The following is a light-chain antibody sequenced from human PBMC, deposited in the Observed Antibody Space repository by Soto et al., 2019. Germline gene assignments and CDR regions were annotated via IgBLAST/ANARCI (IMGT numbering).Light chain of an antibody. V-gene: IGKV1-33*01. CDR2: DAS. J-gene: IGKJ4*01. Sequence: IHMIQSPSSLSASVGDRVTITFQASQDISNYLNWYQQKPGKAPKLLIYDASNLETGVPSRFSGSGSGTDFTFTISSLQPEDIATYYCQQYDNLPLTFGGGTKVDIK. CDR3: QQYDNLPLT. CDR1: QDISNY.